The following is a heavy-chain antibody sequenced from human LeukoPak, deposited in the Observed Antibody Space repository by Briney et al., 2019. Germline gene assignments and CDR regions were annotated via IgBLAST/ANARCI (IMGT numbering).Heavy chain of an antibody. CDR1: GVSFSGYY. Sequence: SETLSLTCAVYGVSFSGYYWSWLRQPPGKGLEWLGEISHSGFTNYNPSLKSRVTISVDTSKNQFSLKLSSVTAADTAVYYCARVGPYSGSYYYFDYWGQGTLVTVSS. J-gene: IGHJ4*02. D-gene: IGHD1-26*01. CDR3: ARVGPYSGSYYYFDY. CDR2: ISHSGFT. V-gene: IGHV4-34*01.